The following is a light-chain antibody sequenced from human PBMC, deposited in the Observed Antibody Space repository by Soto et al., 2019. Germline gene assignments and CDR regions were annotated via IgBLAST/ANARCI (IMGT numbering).Light chain of an antibody. J-gene: IGKJ1*01. CDR2: GAS. V-gene: IGKV3-15*01. CDR1: QSVSSN. Sequence: EIVMTQSPGTLSVSPGERATLSCRASQSVSSNLAWYQQKPGQPPRLLIYGASTRATGIPARFSGSGSETEFTLTISSLQSEDFAVYFCQQFYNWPRTFGQGTKV. CDR3: QQFYNWPRT.